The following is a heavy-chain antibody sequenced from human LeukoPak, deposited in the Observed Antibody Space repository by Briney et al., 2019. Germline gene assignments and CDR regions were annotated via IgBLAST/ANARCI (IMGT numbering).Heavy chain of an antibody. Sequence: ASVKVSCKASGGTFSSYAISWVRQAPGQGLEWMGRIIPILGIANYAQKFQGRVTITADKSTSTAYMELSSLRSEDTAVYHCAGWYSYYYYGMDVWGQGTTVTVSS. CDR1: GGTFSSYA. CDR2: IIPILGIA. J-gene: IGHJ6*02. CDR3: AGWYSYYYYGMDV. D-gene: IGHD6-19*01. V-gene: IGHV1-69*04.